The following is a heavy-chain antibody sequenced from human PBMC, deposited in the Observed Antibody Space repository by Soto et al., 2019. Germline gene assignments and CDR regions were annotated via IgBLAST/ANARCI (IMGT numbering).Heavy chain of an antibody. CDR3: ARADAWALPGYRFDY. V-gene: IGHV3-30-3*01. CDR2: ISDDGSEK. CDR1: GFTFSSYA. Sequence: QAQLVESGGGVVQPGRSLRLSCAASGFTFSSYAMHWVRQAPGKGLEWVAVISDDGSEKHHADSVKGRFTISRDNSKNTLYLQMDSLRPEDTAVYYCARADAWALPGYRFDYWGQGTLITVSS. D-gene: IGHD3-16*02. J-gene: IGHJ4*02.